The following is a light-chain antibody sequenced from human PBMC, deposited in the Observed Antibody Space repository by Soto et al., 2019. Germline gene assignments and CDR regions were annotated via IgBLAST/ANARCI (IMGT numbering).Light chain of an antibody. CDR1: SSDVGGYNY. CDR2: DVS. CDR3: SSYTSSSTLAV. V-gene: IGLV2-14*01. Sequence: QSVLTQPASVSGSPGQSITISCTGTSSDVGGYNYVSWYQQHPGKAPKLMIYDVSNRPSGVSNRFSGPKSGNTASLTISGLQAEDEADYYCSSYTSSSTLAVFGGGTQLTVL. J-gene: IGLJ2*01.